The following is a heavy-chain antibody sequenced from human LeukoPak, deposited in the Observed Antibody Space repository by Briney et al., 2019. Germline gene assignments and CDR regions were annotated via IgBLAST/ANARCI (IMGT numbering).Heavy chain of an antibody. CDR3: ARYNSAYSSPP. Sequence: GGSLRLSCAASGFTFSDYYMSWIRQAPGKGLEWVSYISSSGNTIYYADSVKGRFTISRDNAKNSLYLQMNSLRAEDTAVYFRARYNSAYSSPPWGQGTLVTVSS. J-gene: IGHJ5*02. V-gene: IGHV3-11*01. CDR2: ISSSGNTI. D-gene: IGHD3-22*01. CDR1: GFTFSDYY.